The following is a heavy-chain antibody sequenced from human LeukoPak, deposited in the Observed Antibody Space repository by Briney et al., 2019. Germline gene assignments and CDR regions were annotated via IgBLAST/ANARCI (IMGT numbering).Heavy chain of an antibody. J-gene: IGHJ3*02. Sequence: GASVKVSCKASGYTFTSYDINWVRQATGQGLEWMGWMNPNSGNTGYAQKFQGRVTITRNTSISTAYMELSSLRSEDTAVYYCARGLLSFHYDFWSGYYTASDAFDIWGQGTMVTVSS. CDR2: MNPNSGNT. D-gene: IGHD3-3*01. V-gene: IGHV1-8*03. CDR1: GYTFTSYD. CDR3: ARGLLSFHYDFWSGYYTASDAFDI.